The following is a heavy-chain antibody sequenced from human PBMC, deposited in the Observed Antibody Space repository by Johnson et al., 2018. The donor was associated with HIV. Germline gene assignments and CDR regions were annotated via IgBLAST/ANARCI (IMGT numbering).Heavy chain of an antibody. CDR2: IKSKTDDGTNT. CDR3: AKDWCSGGSCGLFDI. V-gene: IGHV3-20*04. Sequence: VQLVESGGSVVRPGGSLRLSCAASGFTFDDYAMSWVRQAPGKGLEWVSRIKSKTDDGTNTEYADAVKGRFTISRDNSKNSLYLQMNSLRAEETALYYCAKDWCSGGSCGLFDIWGQGTMVTVSS. D-gene: IGHD2-15*01. J-gene: IGHJ3*02. CDR1: GFTFDDYA.